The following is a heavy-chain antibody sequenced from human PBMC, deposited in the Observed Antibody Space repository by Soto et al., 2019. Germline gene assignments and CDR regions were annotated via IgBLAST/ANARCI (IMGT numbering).Heavy chain of an antibody. CDR1: GFTFNTYD. V-gene: IGHV3-23*01. D-gene: IGHD3-16*01. Sequence: GQLLASGGGLVQPGGSLRLSCAASGFTFNTYDMAWVRQAPGKGPEWVSDISGSGRKTNYADSVKGRFTISRDNSKNSLYLQMNTLRADDTAIYYCAGLMADFGGVFDYWGPGTLVTVTS. CDR3: AGLMADFGGVFDY. J-gene: IGHJ4*02. CDR2: ISGSGRKT.